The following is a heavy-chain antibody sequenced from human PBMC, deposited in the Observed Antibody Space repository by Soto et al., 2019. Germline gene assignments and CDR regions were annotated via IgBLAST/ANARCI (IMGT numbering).Heavy chain of an antibody. CDR3: ARAGPQTVPSATYGMDV. CDR1: GGSISSYY. D-gene: IGHD2-2*01. CDR2: IYYSGST. J-gene: IGHJ6*02. V-gene: IGHV4-59*01. Sequence: PSETLSLTCTVSGGSISSYYWSWIRQPPGKGLEWIGYIYYSGSTNYNPSLKSRVTISVDTSKNQFSLNLSSVTAADTAVYYCARAGPQTVPSATYGMDVWGQGTTVTVSS.